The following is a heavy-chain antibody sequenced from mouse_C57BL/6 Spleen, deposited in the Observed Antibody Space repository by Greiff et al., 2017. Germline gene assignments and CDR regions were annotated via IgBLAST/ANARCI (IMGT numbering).Heavy chain of an antibody. CDR2: IYPSDSET. Sequence: QVQLQQPGAELVRPGSSVKLSCKASGYTFTSYWMDWVKQRPGQGLEWIGNIYPSDSETHYNQKFKDKATLTVDKSSSTAYMQLSSLTSEDSAVYCCARGSSYGDYFDYWGQGTTLTVSS. CDR3: ARGSSYGDYFDY. D-gene: IGHD1-1*01. J-gene: IGHJ2*01. V-gene: IGHV1-61*01. CDR1: GYTFTSYW.